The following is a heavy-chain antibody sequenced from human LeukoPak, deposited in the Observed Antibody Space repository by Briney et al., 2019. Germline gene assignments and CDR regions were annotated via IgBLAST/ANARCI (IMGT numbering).Heavy chain of an antibody. CDR2: IKQDGSES. D-gene: IGHD3-3*01. CDR3: ARESRVVIMLAAFDI. V-gene: IGHV3-7*03. J-gene: IGHJ3*02. CDR1: GFTFSSYW. Sequence: PGGSLRLSCAASGFTFSSYWMSWVRQAPGKGLEWVANIKQDGSESYYVDSVKGRFTISRDNAKNSLYLQMNSLRAEDTAVYYCARESRVVIMLAAFDIWGQGTMVTVSS.